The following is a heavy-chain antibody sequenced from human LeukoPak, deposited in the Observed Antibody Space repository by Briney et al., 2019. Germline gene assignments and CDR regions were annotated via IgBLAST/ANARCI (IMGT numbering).Heavy chain of an antibody. CDR1: GYSNSSGYY. V-gene: IGHV4-38-2*02. D-gene: IGHD3-10*01. J-gene: IGHJ4*02. Sequence: SETLSLTCTVSGYSNSSGYYWGWIRQPPGKGLEWTGSIDHSGSTYYNPSLKSRVTISVDTSKNQFSLKLSSVTAADTAVYYCARLVRGVIPFDYWGQGTLVTVSS. CDR3: ARLVRGVIPFDY. CDR2: IDHSGST.